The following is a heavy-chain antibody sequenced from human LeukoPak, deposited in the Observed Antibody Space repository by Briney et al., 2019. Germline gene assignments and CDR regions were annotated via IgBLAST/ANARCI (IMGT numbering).Heavy chain of an antibody. Sequence: GGSLRLSCAASGFTFSSYGMHWVRQAPGKGLEWVAVISYDGINKYYADSVKGRFTISRANSKNTLYLQMNSLRPEDTTVYYCAKDRSSGWKGIEYWGQGTLVTVSS. D-gene: IGHD6-19*01. CDR1: GFTFSSYG. V-gene: IGHV3-30*18. CDR2: ISYDGINK. J-gene: IGHJ4*02. CDR3: AKDRSSGWKGIEY.